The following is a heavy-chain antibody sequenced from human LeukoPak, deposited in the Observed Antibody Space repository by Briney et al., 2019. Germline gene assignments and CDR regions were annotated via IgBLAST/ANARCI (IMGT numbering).Heavy chain of an antibody. J-gene: IGHJ4*02. CDR3: ARGRGYYDSSGYYYRPLFDY. CDR2: XXXXXST. V-gene: IGHV4-34*01. Sequence: SETLSLTCAVYGGSFSGYYWSWIRQPPGKGLEWXXXXXXXXSTNYNPSLKSRVTISVDTSKNQFSPKLSSVTAADTAVYYCARGRGYYDSSGYYYRPLFDYWGQGTLVTVSS. CDR1: GGSFSGYY. D-gene: IGHD3-22*01.